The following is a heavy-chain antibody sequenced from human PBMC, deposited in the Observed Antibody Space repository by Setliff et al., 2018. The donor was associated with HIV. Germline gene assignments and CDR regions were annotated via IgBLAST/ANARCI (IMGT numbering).Heavy chain of an antibody. J-gene: IGHJ4*02. CDR1: GGSIGGYH. CDR3: ARTRGRALVSYYVDN. Sequence: SETLSLTCTVSGGSIGGYHWSWVRQPPGRGLEWIGYVSYSGSTSYNPSLDSRVTMSVDSSRDQFSLKLSSVTAADTAVYLCARTRGRALVSYYVDNWGQGRLVTVSS. V-gene: IGHV4-59*01. D-gene: IGHD3-16*01. CDR2: VSYSGST.